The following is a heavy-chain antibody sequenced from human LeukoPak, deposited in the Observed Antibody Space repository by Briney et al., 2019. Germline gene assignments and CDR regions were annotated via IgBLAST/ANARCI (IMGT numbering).Heavy chain of an antibody. CDR3: ATDGYDSSGYYYDF. D-gene: IGHD3-22*01. Sequence: AGGSLRLSCAASGFTFSSYSMNWVRQAPGKGLEWVSSISSSSSYIYYADSVKGRFTISRDNAKNSLYLQMNSLRAEDTAVYYCATDGYDSSGYYYDFWGQGTLVTVSS. CDR1: GFTFSSYS. V-gene: IGHV3-21*04. J-gene: IGHJ4*02. CDR2: ISSSSSYI.